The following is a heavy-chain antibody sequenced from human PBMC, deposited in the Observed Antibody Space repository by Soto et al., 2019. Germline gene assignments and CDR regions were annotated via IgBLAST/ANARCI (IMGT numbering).Heavy chain of an antibody. Sequence: EVQLVESGGGLVKPGGSLRLSCAASGFTFSNAWMNWVRQAPGKGLEWVGRIKSKTDGGTTDYAAPVKGRFTISRDDSKNTLYLQMNSLKTEDTAVYYCTTDFDGWLVVLPKVGGWGQGTLVTVSS. CDR2: IKSKTDGGTT. D-gene: IGHD6-19*01. CDR1: GFTFSNAW. V-gene: IGHV3-15*07. CDR3: TTDFDGWLVVLPKVGG. J-gene: IGHJ4*02.